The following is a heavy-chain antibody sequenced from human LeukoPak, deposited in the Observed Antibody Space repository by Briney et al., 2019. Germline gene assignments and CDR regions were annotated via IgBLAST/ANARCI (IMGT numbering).Heavy chain of an antibody. CDR3: ARDTVGGNGWYEGRWFDP. CDR1: GYTFTSYG. Sequence: ASVKVSCKASGYTFTSYGISWVRQAPGQGLEWMGWIGAYNGNTNYAQKLQGRVTMTTDTSTSTAYMELRSLRSDDTAVYYCARDTVGGNGWYEGRWFDPWGQGTLVTVSS. D-gene: IGHD4-23*01. CDR2: IGAYNGNT. V-gene: IGHV1-18*01. J-gene: IGHJ5*02.